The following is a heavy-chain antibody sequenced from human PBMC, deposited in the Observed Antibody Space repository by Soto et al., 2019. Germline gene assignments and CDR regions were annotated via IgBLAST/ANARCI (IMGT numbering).Heavy chain of an antibody. J-gene: IGHJ4*02. Sequence: SETLSLTCAVYGGSFSGYYWSWIRQPPGKGLEWIGEINHSGSTNYNPSLKSRVTISVDTSKNQFSLKLSSVTAADTAVYYCARVNYDYIWGSYRYDSLGYWGQGTLVTVSS. D-gene: IGHD3-16*02. CDR2: INHSGST. V-gene: IGHV4-34*01. CDR3: ARVNYDYIWGSYRYDSLGY. CDR1: GGSFSGYY.